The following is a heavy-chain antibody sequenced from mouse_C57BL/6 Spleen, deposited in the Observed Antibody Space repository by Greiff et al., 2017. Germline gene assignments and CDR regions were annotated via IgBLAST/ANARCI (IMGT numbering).Heavy chain of an antibody. CDR2: IDPSDSYT. D-gene: IGHD1-1*01. CDR1: GYTFTSYW. V-gene: IGHV1-59*01. Sequence: QVQLQQSGAELVRPGTSVKLSCKASGYTFTSYWMHWVKQRPGQGLEWIGVIDPSDSYTNYNQKFKGKATLTVDTSSSTAYMQLSSLTSEDSAVYYCASYYGSSYFDYWGQGTTLTVSS. CDR3: ASYYGSSYFDY. J-gene: IGHJ2*01.